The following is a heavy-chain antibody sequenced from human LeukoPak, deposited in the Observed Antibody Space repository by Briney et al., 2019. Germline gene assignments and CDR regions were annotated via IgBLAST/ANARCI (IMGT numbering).Heavy chain of an antibody. CDR1: GRSISSYY. D-gene: IGHD5-12*01. CDR2: IYHTGST. CDR3: ARGYSGYDHTFDY. Sequence: SQTLSLTCTVSGRSISSYYWSWIRHPPGHGLEWIGHIYHTGSTNYNPSPASRVTTSLDTSKNQFSLKLSSVTAADTAVYYCARGYSGYDHTFDYWGQGTLVTVSS. V-gene: IGHV4-59*01. J-gene: IGHJ4*02.